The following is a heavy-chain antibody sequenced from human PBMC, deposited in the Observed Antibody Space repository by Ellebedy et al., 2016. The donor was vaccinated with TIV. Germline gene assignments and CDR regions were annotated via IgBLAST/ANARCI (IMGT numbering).Heavy chain of an antibody. CDR3: ARDPAQPRGRFDT. Sequence: MPSETLSLTCTVSGDSISSYYWSWIRQPPGKGLEWHGHLYYIGGAYYNPSLKIRVTVSVDTSKNQFSLNLSSVTAADTAVYYCARDPAQPRGRFDTWGQGTLVTVSS. D-gene: IGHD1-14*01. J-gene: IGHJ5*02. V-gene: IGHV4-59*12. CDR2: LYYIGGA. CDR1: GDSISSYY.